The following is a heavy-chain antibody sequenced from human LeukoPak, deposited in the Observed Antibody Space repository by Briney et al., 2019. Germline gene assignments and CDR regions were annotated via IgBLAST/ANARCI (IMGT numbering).Heavy chain of an antibody. V-gene: IGHV3-7*01. CDR1: GFTFSSYW. CDR2: IKQDGGGK. D-gene: IGHD3-22*01. J-gene: IGHJ4*02. CDR3: PRDSAPYYCDSSGYDY. Sequence: SGGSLRLSCAASGFTFSSYWMSWVRQAPGKGLEWVADIKQDGGGKYYVDSVKGRFTISRDNAKNSLYLQMNSLRAEDTAVYYCPRDSAPYYCDSSGYDYWGQGTLVTVSS.